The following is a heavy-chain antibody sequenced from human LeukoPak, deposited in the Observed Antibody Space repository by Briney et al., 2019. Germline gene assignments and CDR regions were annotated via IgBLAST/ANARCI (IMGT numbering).Heavy chain of an antibody. V-gene: IGHV4-59*01. CDR1: GGSFSGYY. Sequence: KSSETLSLTCAVYGGSFSGYYWGWIRQPPGKGLEWIGYIYYSGSTNYNPSLKSRVTISVDTSKNQFSLKLSSVTAADTAVYYCARGFTRYYYDSNDAFDIWGQGTMVTVSS. D-gene: IGHD3-22*01. J-gene: IGHJ3*02. CDR2: IYYSGST. CDR3: ARGFTRYYYDSNDAFDI.